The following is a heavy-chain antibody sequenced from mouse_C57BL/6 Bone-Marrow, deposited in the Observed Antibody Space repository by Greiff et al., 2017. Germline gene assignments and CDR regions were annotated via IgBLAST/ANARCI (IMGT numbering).Heavy chain of an antibody. V-gene: IGHV1-81*01. CDR1: GYTFTSYG. D-gene: IGHD1-1*01. Sequence: QVQLQQSGAELARPGASVKLSCKASGYTFTSYGISWVKQRTGQGLEWIGEIYPRSGNTYYNEKFKGKATLTADKSSSTAYMEHRSLTSEDSAVYFFPLLRYPWYFDVWGTGTPVTVSS. J-gene: IGHJ1*03. CDR2: IYPRSGNT. CDR3: PLLRYPWYFDV.